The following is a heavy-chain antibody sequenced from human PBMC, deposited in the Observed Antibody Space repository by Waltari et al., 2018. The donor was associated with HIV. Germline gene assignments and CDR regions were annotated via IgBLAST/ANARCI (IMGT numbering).Heavy chain of an antibody. D-gene: IGHD1-1*01. V-gene: IGHV4-34*01. Sequence: QVRLRQWGAGLLEPSETLSLTCAAYGGPFNEHYWNWVRHAPGGVLEWVGEHTPPSRSNSNPSLQGRVPMSGDACKWQFSLRLTSVTAADTAVYYCASGSIQLDAWGQGTLVTVSS. CDR3: ASGSIQLDA. CDR2: HTPPSRS. J-gene: IGHJ5*02. CDR1: GGPFNEHY.